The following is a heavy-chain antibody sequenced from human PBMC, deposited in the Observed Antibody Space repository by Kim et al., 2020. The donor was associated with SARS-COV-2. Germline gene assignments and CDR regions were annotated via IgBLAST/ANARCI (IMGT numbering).Heavy chain of an antibody. CDR1: GFTFSSYA. J-gene: IGHJ6*02. Sequence: GGSLRLSCAASGFTFSSYAMSWVRQAPGKGLEWVSAISGSGGSTYYADSVKGRFTISRDNSKNTLYLQMNSLRAEDTAVYYCAKAGVPAAGIYYYYGMDVWGQGTTVTVSS. V-gene: IGHV3-23*01. CDR3: AKAGVPAAGIYYYYGMDV. CDR2: ISGSGGST. D-gene: IGHD2-2*01.